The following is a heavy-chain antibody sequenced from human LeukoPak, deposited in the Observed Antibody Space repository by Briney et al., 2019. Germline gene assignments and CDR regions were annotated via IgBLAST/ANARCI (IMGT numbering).Heavy chain of an antibody. CDR2: IYRGGST. J-gene: IGHJ4*02. Sequence: GGSLRLSCAASGFTVSSNYMNWVRRAPGKGLEWVSVIYRGGSTYSADSVKGRFTISRDNSKNTLYLQMNGLRVEDTAVYYCARAHGDYWGLATMITVSS. CDR1: GFTVSSNY. V-gene: IGHV3-66*01. CDR3: ARAHGDY.